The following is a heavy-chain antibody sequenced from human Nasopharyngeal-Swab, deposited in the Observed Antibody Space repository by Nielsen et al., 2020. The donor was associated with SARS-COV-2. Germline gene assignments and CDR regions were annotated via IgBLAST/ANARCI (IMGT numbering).Heavy chain of an antibody. D-gene: IGHD4-23*01. CDR2: IKEDGSEK. CDR3: AGGNSADH. Sequence: GRSLRLSCAASGFTFSSYWMSWVRQAPGKGLEWVANIKEDGSEKYYVDSVKGRFTISRNNAKNSLYLQMNSLRAEDTAVYYCAGGNSADHWGQGTLVTVSS. CDR1: GFTFSSYW. J-gene: IGHJ4*02. V-gene: IGHV3-7*03.